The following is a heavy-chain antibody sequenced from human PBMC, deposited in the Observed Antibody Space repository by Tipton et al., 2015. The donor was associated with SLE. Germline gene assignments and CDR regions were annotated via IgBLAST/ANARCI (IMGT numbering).Heavy chain of an antibody. CDR2: IFARGST. Sequence: TLSLTCTVSGGSVSSGNYYWSWIRQPAGKGLEWIGRIFARGSTNYNPSLNSRVTISVDTSKNQFSLKLNSVTAADTAVYYCARRGALAAAGVYYYYGMDVWGQGTTVTVSS. D-gene: IGHD6-13*01. CDR1: GGSVSSGNYY. CDR3: ARRGALAAAGVYYYYGMDV. V-gene: IGHV4-61*02. J-gene: IGHJ6*02.